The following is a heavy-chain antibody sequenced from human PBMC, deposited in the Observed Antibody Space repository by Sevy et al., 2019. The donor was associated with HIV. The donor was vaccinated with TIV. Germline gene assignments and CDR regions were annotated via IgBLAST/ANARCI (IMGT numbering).Heavy chain of an antibody. J-gene: IGHJ4*02. D-gene: IGHD2-8*01. V-gene: IGHV3-23*01. CDR1: GFTFNKYS. CDR2: LSFGCGQI. CDR3: AREGCTRPHDF. Sequence: GGSLRLSSVASGFTFNKYSMSWVRQAPGKGLERVSTLSFGCGQINYADSVKGRFTISRDDSKNTLYLQMNSLRAEDTAVYYCAREGCTRPHDFWGQGTLVTVSS.